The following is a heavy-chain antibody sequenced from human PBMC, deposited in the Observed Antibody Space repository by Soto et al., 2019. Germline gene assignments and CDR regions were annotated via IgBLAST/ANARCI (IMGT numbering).Heavy chain of an antibody. CDR2: ISSTSVYM. CDR1: GFTFGTYN. V-gene: IGHV3-21*01. J-gene: IGHJ4*02. D-gene: IGHD5-12*01. Sequence: EVPLVESGGGLVKPGGSLRLSCEASGFTFGTYNLTWVRQAPGKGLEWVASISSTSVYMYYANSLKGRFTISRANAKSSLYLQVNSLRAEDTAVYYCARGWLRDPWMYWGQGTLVTVSS. CDR3: ARGWLRDPWMY.